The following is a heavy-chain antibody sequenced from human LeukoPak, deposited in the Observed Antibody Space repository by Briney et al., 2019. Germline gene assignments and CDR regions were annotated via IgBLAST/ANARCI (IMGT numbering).Heavy chain of an antibody. CDR1: GFTLSNSW. J-gene: IGHJ6*02. D-gene: IGHD4-17*01. Sequence: GGSLRLSCAASGFTLSNSWIHWVRQAPGKGLVWVSRINSDGSTTTYADSVKGRFTISRDNAKNTLYLQMNSLRAEDTAVYYCAKVGATVTIYYYGMDVWGQGTTVTVSS. CDR3: AKVGATVTIYYYGMDV. CDR2: INSDGSTT. V-gene: IGHV3-74*01.